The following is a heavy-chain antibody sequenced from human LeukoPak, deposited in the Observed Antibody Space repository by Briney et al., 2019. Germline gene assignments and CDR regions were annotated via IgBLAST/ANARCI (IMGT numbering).Heavy chain of an antibody. V-gene: IGHV1-2*02. CDR3: ARGMGFQLWSY. J-gene: IGHJ4*02. Sequence: ASVKVSCKASGYTFTDYYLHWVRQAPGQGLEWMGWINPNTGATDYAQNFQGRVAMTRDTSISTAYMDLSRLRSDDTAVYYCARGMGFQLWSYWGQGTLVTVST. CDR1: GYTFTDYY. D-gene: IGHD5-18*01. CDR2: INPNTGAT.